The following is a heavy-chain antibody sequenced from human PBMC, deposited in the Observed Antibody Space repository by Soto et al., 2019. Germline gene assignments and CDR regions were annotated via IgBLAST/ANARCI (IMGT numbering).Heavy chain of an antibody. J-gene: IGHJ6*02. D-gene: IGHD6-13*01. V-gene: IGHV1-46*01. CDR1: GYTFTSYY. Sequence: ASVKVSCKASGYTFTSYYMHWVLQAPGQGLEWMGIINPIGGSTSYAQKFQGRVTMTRDTSTSTVYMELSSLRSEDTAVYYCARARGYGAAAGRRWYYYYGMDVWGQGTTVTVSS. CDR2: INPIGGST. CDR3: ARARGYGAAAGRRWYYYYGMDV.